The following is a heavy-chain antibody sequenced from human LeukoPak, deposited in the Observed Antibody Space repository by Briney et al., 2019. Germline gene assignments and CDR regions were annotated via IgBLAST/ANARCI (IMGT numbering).Heavy chain of an antibody. D-gene: IGHD2-15*01. J-gene: IGHJ4*02. CDR3: AKGSGGSSYSWVDY. Sequence: GGSLRLPCTASGFTLSNYAMNWVRQAPGKGLEWVSVISASGGGTYYADSVKGRFTISRDNSKNMFYLQMNSLRVEDTAVYYCAKGSGGSSYSWVDYWGQGTPITVSS. CDR2: ISASGGGT. CDR1: GFTLSNYA. V-gene: IGHV3-23*01.